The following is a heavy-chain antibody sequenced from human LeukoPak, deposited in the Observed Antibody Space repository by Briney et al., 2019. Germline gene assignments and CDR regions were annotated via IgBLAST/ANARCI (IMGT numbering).Heavy chain of an antibody. V-gene: IGHV3-15*07. CDR2: IKSNIDGGAT. CDR1: GFTFSNDW. CDR3: TTGGNVMVAGTRAFDI. J-gene: IGHJ3*02. Sequence: PGGSLRLSCAASGFTFSNDWMNWVRQAPGKGLEWVGRIKSNIDGGATDYAAPVKGRFTISRDDSKNTLYLQMNSLKTEVTAVYYCTTGGNVMVAGTRAFDIWGQGTMVTVSS. D-gene: IGHD6-19*01.